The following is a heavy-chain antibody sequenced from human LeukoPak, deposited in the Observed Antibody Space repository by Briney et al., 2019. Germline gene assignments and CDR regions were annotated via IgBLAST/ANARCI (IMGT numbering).Heavy chain of an antibody. CDR1: GFTFSSYW. CDR3: GSRSYSDTSGYYR. V-gene: IGHV3-74*01. D-gene: IGHD3-22*01. Sequence: GGSLRLSCAASGFTFSSYWMHWVRQAQGKGLVWVSRINSDGSFINYADTVKGRFTISRDNAKNTLDLQMNSLRAEDTAVYYCGSRSYSDTSGYYRWGQGTLVTVSS. J-gene: IGHJ5*02. CDR2: INSDGSFI.